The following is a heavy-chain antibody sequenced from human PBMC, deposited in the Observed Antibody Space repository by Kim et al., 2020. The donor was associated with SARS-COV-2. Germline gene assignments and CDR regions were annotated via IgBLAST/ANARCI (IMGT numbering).Heavy chain of an antibody. CDR3: ANQGGNSEDAFDI. Sequence: GGSLRLSCAASGFTFSSYGMHWVRQAPGKGLEWVAVISYDGSNKYYADSVKGRFTISRDNSKNTLYLQMNSLRAEDTAVYYCANQGGNSEDAFDIWGQGTMVTVSS. J-gene: IGHJ3*02. CDR1: GFTFSSYG. CDR2: ISYDGSNK. V-gene: IGHV3-30*18. D-gene: IGHD2-21*02.